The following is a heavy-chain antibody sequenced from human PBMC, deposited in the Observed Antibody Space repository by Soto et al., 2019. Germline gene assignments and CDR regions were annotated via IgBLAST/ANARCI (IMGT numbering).Heavy chain of an antibody. D-gene: IGHD3-16*01. CDR1: GYTVTSYG. CDR3: ARDRRGRLGYYYGMDV. V-gene: IGHV1-18*04. J-gene: IGHJ6*02. Sequence: ASVKVSCKASGYTVTSYGISWVRQAPGQGLEWMGWISAYNGNTNYAQKLQGRDTMTTDTSTSTAYMELRSLRSADTAVYYCARDRRGRLGYYYGMDVWGQGTTVTVSS. CDR2: ISAYNGNT.